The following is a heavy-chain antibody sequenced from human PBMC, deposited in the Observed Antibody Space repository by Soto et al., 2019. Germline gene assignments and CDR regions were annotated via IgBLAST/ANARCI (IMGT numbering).Heavy chain of an antibody. Sequence: QVQLVESGGGVVQPGRSLRLSCAASGFTFSSYGMHWVRQAPGKGLEWVAVIWYDGSNKYYADSVKGRFTISRDNSKNTLYLQMNSLRAEDTAVYYCAREGDGYNYWRRYFDYWGQGTLVTVSS. CDR1: GFTFSSYG. J-gene: IGHJ4*02. CDR2: IWYDGSNK. V-gene: IGHV3-33*01. D-gene: IGHD5-12*01. CDR3: AREGDGYNYWRRYFDY.